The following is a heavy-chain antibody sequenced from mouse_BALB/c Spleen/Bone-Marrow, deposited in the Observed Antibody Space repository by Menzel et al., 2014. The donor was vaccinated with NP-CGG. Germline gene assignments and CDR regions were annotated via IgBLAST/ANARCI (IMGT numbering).Heavy chain of an antibody. V-gene: IGHV5-17*02. Sequence: EVMLVESGGGLVQPGGSRKLSCAASGFTFSSFGMHWVRQAPERGLEWVAYISSGSDTIFYADTVKGRFTISRDNPKNTLFLQMTSLRSEDSAMYYCARGRNREDFDYWGQGTTLTVSS. CDR1: GFTFSSFG. J-gene: IGHJ2*01. CDR2: ISSGSDTI. CDR3: ARGRNREDFDY.